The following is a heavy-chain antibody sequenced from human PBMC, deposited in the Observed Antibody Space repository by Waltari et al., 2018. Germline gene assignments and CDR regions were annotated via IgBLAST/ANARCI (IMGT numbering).Heavy chain of an antibody. J-gene: IGHJ5*02. Sequence: QLQLQESGPGLVKPSGTLSLTCAVSGESSTSTYWWSWVRQSPQKGLEWKGQVHGSGRSNYSPSFASRVTVSLDTSNNEFYLKVTAATAADTAVYYCARDRGRGLYLDTWGPGTVVTVSP. D-gene: IGHD2-15*01. CDR3: ARDRGRGLYLDT. V-gene: IGHV4-4*02. CDR1: GESSTSTYW. CDR2: VHGSGRS.